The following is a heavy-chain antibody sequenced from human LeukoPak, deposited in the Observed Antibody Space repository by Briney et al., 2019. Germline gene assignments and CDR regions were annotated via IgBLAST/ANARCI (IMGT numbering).Heavy chain of an antibody. J-gene: IGHJ4*02. CDR2: ISGRGGSP. CDR1: GFTSSSDA. V-gene: IGHV3-23*01. Sequence: VGSLRLSCAASGFTSSSDAISRVAQAPGQGLEWVSAISGRGGSPYYADSVKGRFTNSSDHSKNTLYLQMNSRRAQDTAVYYCAKDQLWTSYFDYWGQGTLVTVSS. CDR3: AKDQLWTSYFDY. D-gene: IGHD5-18*01.